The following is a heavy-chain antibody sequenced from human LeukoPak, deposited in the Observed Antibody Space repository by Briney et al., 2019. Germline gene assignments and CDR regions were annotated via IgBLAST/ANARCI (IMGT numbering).Heavy chain of an antibody. CDR2: ISSSSSYI. Sequence: GGSMRLSCAASGSTFSSYSMNWVRQAPGKGLEWVSSISSSSSYIYYADSVKGRFTISRDNAKNSLYLQMNSLRAEDTAVYYCAREMVRGYYYYYYYMDVWGKGTTVTISS. CDR1: GSTFSSYS. V-gene: IGHV3-21*01. CDR3: AREMVRGYYYYYYYMDV. D-gene: IGHD3-10*01. J-gene: IGHJ6*03.